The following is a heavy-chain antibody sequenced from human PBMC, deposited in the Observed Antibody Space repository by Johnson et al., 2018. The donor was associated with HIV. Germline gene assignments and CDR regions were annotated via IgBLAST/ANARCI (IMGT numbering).Heavy chain of an antibody. J-gene: IGHJ3*02. D-gene: IGHD1-26*01. V-gene: IGHV3-33*01. Sequence: QVQLVESGGGVVRPGRSLRLSCVASGFSFSAYAIHWVRQAPGQGLEWVAVIWYDGHFTYYGESVKGRFTISRDNSKNTVYLQMNSLRAEDTAVFYCARTSEWATYQDAFDIWGQGTMVSVSS. CDR2: IWYDGHFT. CDR1: GFSFSAYA. CDR3: ARTSEWATYQDAFDI.